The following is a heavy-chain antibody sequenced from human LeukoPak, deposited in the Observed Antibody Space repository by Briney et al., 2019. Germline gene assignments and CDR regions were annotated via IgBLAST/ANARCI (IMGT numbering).Heavy chain of an antibody. Sequence: KSSETLSLTCAVSGASISSYYWSWIRQAAGKGLEWIGRTYASGSTNYNPSLKSRGTMSVDKSKNQSSLKLSSVTAADPAVYYCAKYGSYYDSSGYLSQSPPYWYFDLWGRGTLVTVSS. D-gene: IGHD3-22*01. CDR1: GASISSYY. CDR3: AKYGSYYDSSGYLSQSPPYWYFDL. J-gene: IGHJ2*01. V-gene: IGHV4-59*10. CDR2: TYASGST.